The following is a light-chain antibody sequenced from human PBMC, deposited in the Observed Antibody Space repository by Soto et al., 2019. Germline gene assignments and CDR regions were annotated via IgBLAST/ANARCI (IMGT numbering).Light chain of an antibody. V-gene: IGKV3-11*01. CDR1: QSVRKY. CDR2: DAS. CDR3: QQRSNGPIT. J-gene: IGKJ5*01. Sequence: EIVLTQSPATLSLSPGERATLSCRTSQSVRKYFAWYQQKPGRAPRLLIYDASSRATGIPARFIGSGSGTDFTLTISSLEHEDFAIYYCQQRSNGPITFGQGTRLEIK.